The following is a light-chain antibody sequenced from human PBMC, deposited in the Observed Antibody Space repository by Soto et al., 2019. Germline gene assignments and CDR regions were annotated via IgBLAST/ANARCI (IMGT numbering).Light chain of an antibody. J-gene: IGKJ1*01. CDR3: QQYNYWPT. CDR1: QSVSSN. Sequence: EIVMTQSQATLSVSPGERATLSCRASQSVSSNLAWYQQKPGQAPRLLIHDASTRATGIPARFSGSGSGTEFTLTISSLQSEDFAVYYCQQYNYWPTFGQGTKVEIK. CDR2: DAS. V-gene: IGKV3-15*01.